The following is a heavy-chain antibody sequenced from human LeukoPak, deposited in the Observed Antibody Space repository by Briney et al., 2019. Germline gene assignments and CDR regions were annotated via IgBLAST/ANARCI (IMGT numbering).Heavy chain of an antibody. CDR3: ARDDGYSYFDY. D-gene: IGHD5-24*01. CDR2: ISGSGGST. Sequence: GGSLRLSCAASGFTFSSYAMSWVRQAPGKGLEWVSAISGSGGSTYYADSVKGRFTISRDNSKSTLYLQMNSLRAEDTAVYYCARDDGYSYFDYWGQGTLVTVSS. V-gene: IGHV3-23*01. CDR1: GFTFSSYA. J-gene: IGHJ4*02.